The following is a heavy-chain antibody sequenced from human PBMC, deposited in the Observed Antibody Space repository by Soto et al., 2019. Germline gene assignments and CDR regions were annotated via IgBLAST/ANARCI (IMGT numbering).Heavy chain of an antibody. V-gene: IGHV1-3*01. CDR2: INACNGNT. J-gene: IGHJ1*01. D-gene: IGHD3-22*01. Sequence: VKRTSKAPGYSLTSYAVDWVRRAPGQRLEWIGWINACNGNTRYSQKLQCRVTITRDTSASTAYMELSSLRSEDTTVYYCARGQYYYDSSAYYDLWYFQQWGQVTL. CDR3: ARGQYYYDSSAYYDLWYFQQ. CDR1: GYSLTSYA.